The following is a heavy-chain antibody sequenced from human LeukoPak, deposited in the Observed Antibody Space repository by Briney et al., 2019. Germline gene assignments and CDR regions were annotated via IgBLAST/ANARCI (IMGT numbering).Heavy chain of an antibody. CDR1: GGTFSSYT. CDR2: IIPILGIA. J-gene: IGHJ6*03. Sequence: SVKVSCKASGGTFSSYTISWVRQAPGQGLGWMGRIIPILGIANYAQKFQGRVTITADKSTSTAYMELSSLRSEDTAVYYCARARIAAADVFYYYYYMDVWGQGTLVTVSS. CDR3: ARARIAAADVFYYYYYMDV. V-gene: IGHV1-69*02. D-gene: IGHD6-13*01.